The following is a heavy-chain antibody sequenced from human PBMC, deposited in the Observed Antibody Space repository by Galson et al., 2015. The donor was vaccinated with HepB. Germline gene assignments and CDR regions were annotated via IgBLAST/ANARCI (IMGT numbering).Heavy chain of an antibody. CDR2: IVVGSGNT. J-gene: IGHJ6*03. CDR3: AAGGWDIVVVPAAPWYMDV. D-gene: IGHD2-2*01. Sequence: SVKVSCKASGFTFTSSAMQWVRQARGQRLEWIGWIVVGSGNTNYAQKFQERVTITRDMSTSTAYMELSSLRSEDTAVYYCAAGGWDIVVVPAAPWYMDVWGKGTTVTVSS. V-gene: IGHV1-58*02. CDR1: GFTFTSSA.